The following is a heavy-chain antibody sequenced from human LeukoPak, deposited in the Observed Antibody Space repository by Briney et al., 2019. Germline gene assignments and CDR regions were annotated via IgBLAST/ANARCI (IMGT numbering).Heavy chain of an antibody. CDR1: GGSISSHY. CDR3: ARVGYDFWSGYFDY. Sequence: SETLSLTCTGSGGSISSHYWSWIRQPPGKGREGVGYIYYSGRTNYNPSLKSRVTISVDTFKIHFSLKLSSVTAADTAVYYCARVGYDFWSGYFDYWGQGTLVTVSS. V-gene: IGHV4-59*11. CDR2: IYYSGRT. D-gene: IGHD3-3*01. J-gene: IGHJ4*02.